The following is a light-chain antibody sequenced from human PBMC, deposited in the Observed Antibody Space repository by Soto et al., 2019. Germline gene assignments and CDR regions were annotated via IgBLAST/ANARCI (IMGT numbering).Light chain of an antibody. V-gene: IGLV1-47*01. Sequence: QLVLTQPPSASGTPGQTVTIFCSGSSSNIESNSVYWYQQLPGTAPKLLIFRNNQRPSGVPDRFSGSKSGTSASLAISGLRSEDEADYYCAARDDSLNGPVFGGGTQLTVL. CDR1: SSNIESNS. CDR3: AARDDSLNGPV. J-gene: IGLJ7*01. CDR2: RNN.